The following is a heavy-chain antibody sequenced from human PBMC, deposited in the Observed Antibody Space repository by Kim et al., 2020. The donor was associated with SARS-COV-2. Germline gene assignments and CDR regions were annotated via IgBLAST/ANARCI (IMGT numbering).Heavy chain of an antibody. D-gene: IGHD3-10*01. CDR3: AKDRGGWLGDAAFDI. Sequence: DTVKGRFTIARDNSKNTLYLQMNSLRAEDTAVYYCAKDRGGWLGDAAFDIWGQGTMVTVSS. V-gene: IGHV3-23*01. J-gene: IGHJ3*02.